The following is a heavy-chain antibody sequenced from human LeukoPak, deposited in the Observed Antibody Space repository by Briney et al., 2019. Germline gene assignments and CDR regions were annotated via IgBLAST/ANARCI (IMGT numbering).Heavy chain of an antibody. V-gene: IGHV4-4*07. J-gene: IGHJ3*02. D-gene: IGHD3-3*01. CDR1: GGSISSYY. CDR2: IYTSGST. CDR3: ASFLPHDAFDI. Sequence: SETLSLTCTVSGGSISSYYWSWIRQPAGKVLEWIGRIYTSGSTNYNPSLKSRVTISVDKSKNQFSLKLSSVTAADTAVYYCASFLPHDAFDIWGQGTMVTVSS.